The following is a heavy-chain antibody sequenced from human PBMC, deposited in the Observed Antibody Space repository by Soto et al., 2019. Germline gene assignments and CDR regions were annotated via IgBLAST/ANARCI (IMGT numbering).Heavy chain of an antibody. J-gene: IGHJ5*02. V-gene: IGHV4-28*01. CDR1: GYSISSSNW. CDR2: IYYSGST. D-gene: IGHD3-22*01. Sequence: SETLSLTCAVSGYSISSSNWWGWIRQPPGKGLEWIGYIYYSGSTYYNPSLKSRVTMSVDTSKNQFSLKLSSVTAVDTAVYYCARASITMTNRFDPWGQGTLVTVSS. CDR3: ARASITMTNRFDP.